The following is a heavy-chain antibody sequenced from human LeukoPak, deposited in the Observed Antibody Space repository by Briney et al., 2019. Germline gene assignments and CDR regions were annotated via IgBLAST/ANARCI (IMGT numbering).Heavy chain of an antibody. CDR2: MNPNSGNT. Sequence: ASVKVSCKASGYTFTSYDINWVRQATGQGVEWMGWMNPNSGNTGYAQKFQGRVTMTRNTSISTAYMELSSLRSEDTAVYYCARVLRQQRVPGLGYWGQGTLVTVSS. CDR3: ARVLRQQRVPGLGY. V-gene: IGHV1-8*01. CDR1: GYTFTSYD. J-gene: IGHJ4*02. D-gene: IGHD6-13*01.